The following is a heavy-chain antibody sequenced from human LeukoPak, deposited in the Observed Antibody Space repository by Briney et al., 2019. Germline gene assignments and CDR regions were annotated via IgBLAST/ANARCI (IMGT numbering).Heavy chain of an antibody. J-gene: IGHJ4*02. CDR1: GFTFSNYW. Sequence: PGGSLRPSCTAAGFTFSNYWMSCVRQAPGKGMEWVANIKQDGREKYYVDSVTGRFTISRDNAKNLLFLQMSSLSSEDTAVYYCARKAGKMFDYWGQGTLVTASS. CDR2: IKQDGREK. CDR3: ARKAGKMFDY. V-gene: IGHV3-7*01. D-gene: IGHD6-19*01.